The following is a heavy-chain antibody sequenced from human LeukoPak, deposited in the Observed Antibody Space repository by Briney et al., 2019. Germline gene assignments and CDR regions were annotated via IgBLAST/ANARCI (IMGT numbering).Heavy chain of an antibody. CDR2: IEHDGSTK. CDR3: AREIIGVASFLDY. J-gene: IGHJ4*02. V-gene: IGHV3-7*01. D-gene: IGHD2-15*01. Sequence: GGSLRLSCTVSGFTFSSYWMSWVRQAPGQGLERVANIEHDGSTKFYLDSVKGRFTISRDNARSSLYLQMDSLRAEDTAVCFCAREIIGVASFLDYWGQGTLVTVSS. CDR1: GFTFSSYW.